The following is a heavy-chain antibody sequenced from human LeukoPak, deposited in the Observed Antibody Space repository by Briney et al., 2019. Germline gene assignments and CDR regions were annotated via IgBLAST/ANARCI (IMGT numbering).Heavy chain of an antibody. CDR1: GFTVSSNY. Sequence: GGSLRLSCAASGFTVSSNYMNWVRQAPGKGLEWVSMIYPNGNTFYTDSVKGRFTISRDNSKNTLDLQMNSLRAEDTVVYYCARRGHGYGSPFDYWGQGTLVTVSS. V-gene: IGHV3-66*04. D-gene: IGHD5-18*01. J-gene: IGHJ4*02. CDR2: IYPNGNT. CDR3: ARRGHGYGSPFDY.